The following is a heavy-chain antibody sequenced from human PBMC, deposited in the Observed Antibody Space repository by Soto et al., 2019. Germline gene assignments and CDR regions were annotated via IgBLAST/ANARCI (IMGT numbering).Heavy chain of an antibody. CDR2: IDPSDSYT. J-gene: IGHJ6*04. CDR1: GYSFTSYW. V-gene: IGHV5-10-1*01. D-gene: IGHD6-19*01. Sequence: PGGSLTISCKGSGYSFTSYWISWVPQMPGKGLEWMWSIDPSDSYTNYSPSLQGHVTISADKSTSTAYLQWSSLKASDTAMYYCARLPGSAVAGVGDYYYGMDVWGKGTKVTVS. CDR3: ARLPGSAVAGVGDYYYGMDV.